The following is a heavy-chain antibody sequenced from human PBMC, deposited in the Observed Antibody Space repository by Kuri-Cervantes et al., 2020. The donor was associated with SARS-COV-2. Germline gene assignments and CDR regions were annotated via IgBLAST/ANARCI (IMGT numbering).Heavy chain of an antibody. Sequence: ESLKSSCTVSGGSIGSYYWSWIRQPPGKGLEWIGYIYYSGSTNYIPSLKSRVTISVDTSKNQFSLKLSSVTAADTAVYYCPNSGSYYEGGYYYYGMDVWGQGTTVTVSS. D-gene: IGHD1-26*01. V-gene: IGHV4-59*01. CDR2: IYYSGST. CDR3: PNSGSYYEGGYYYYGMDV. J-gene: IGHJ6*02. CDR1: GGSIGSYY.